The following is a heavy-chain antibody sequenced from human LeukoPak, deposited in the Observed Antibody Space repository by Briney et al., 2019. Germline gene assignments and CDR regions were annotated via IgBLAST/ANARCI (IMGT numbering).Heavy chain of an antibody. J-gene: IGHJ6*02. Sequence: ASVKVSCKASGNTFNSYGISWVRQAPGQGLEWMGWISGFNGNTNYAPKLQGRVTVTTDSSSTAYMELRSLRSADTAIYYCARDRVPAATNHYYYGMDVWGQGTTVTVSS. CDR1: GNTFNSYG. CDR3: ARDRVPAATNHYYYGMDV. D-gene: IGHD2-15*01. CDR2: ISGFNGNT. V-gene: IGHV1-18*01.